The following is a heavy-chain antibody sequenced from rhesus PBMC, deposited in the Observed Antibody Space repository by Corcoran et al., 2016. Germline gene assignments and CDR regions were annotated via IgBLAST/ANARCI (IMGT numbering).Heavy chain of an antibody. Sequence: QVQLQESGPGLVKPLETLYLTCAVSVGSISSNYWSWICPAAGTGREWSGYIYGSGRSTNYNPSLKSRVTLSVDTSKSQLSLKLSSVTSADTAFYYCARQGSYEYDYCQPLRFVFDDWRQGVLVTVSS. CDR1: VGSISSNY. J-gene: IGHJ4*01. V-gene: IGHV4S11*01. CDR3: ARQGSYEYDYCQPLRFVFDD. D-gene: IGHD3-9*01. CDR2: IYGSGRST.